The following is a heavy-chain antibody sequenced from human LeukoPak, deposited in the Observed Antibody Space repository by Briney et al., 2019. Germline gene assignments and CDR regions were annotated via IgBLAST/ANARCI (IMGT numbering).Heavy chain of an antibody. D-gene: IGHD6-19*01. CDR2: ISSSGSTI. V-gene: IGHV3-48*03. CDR1: GFTFSSYE. J-gene: IGHJ6*03. Sequence: GGSLRLSCAASGFTFSSYEMNWVRQAPGKGLEWVSYISSSGSTIYYADSVKGRFTISRDNAKNSLYLQMNSLRAEDTAVYYCARVRLAGGSGYYYMDVWGRGTTVTVSS. CDR3: ARVRLAGGSGYYYMDV.